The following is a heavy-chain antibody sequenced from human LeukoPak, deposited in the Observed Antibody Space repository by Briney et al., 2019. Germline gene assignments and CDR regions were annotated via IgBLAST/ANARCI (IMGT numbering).Heavy chain of an antibody. CDR2: MNPNSGNT. CDR1: GYTLTELS. D-gene: IGHD5-24*01. Sequence: GASVKVSCKVSGYTLTELSMHWVRQAPGQGLEWMGWMNPNSGNTGYAQKFQGRVTITRNTSISTAYMELSSLRSEDTAVYYCARGPRVYYYYMDVWGKGTTVTVSS. V-gene: IGHV1-8*03. J-gene: IGHJ6*03. CDR3: ARGPRVYYYYMDV.